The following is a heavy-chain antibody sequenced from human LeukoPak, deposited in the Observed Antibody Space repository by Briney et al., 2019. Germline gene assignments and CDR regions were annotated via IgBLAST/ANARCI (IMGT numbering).Heavy chain of an antibody. D-gene: IGHD3-3*02. J-gene: IGHJ6*02. CDR1: GGSISSYY. CDR2: IYYSGST. CDR3: ARGIQAVYYYYGMDV. Sequence: AETLSLTCTVSGGSISSYYLSWIRQPPGKGLEWIGYIYYSGSTNYNPSLKSRVPISVDTSKNQCSLKLSSETAADPAVYYCARGIQAVYYYYGMDVWDQGTTVTVSS. V-gene: IGHV4-59*12.